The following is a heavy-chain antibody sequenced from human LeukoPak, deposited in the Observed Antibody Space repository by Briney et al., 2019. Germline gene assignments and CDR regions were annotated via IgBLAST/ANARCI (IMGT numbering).Heavy chain of an antibody. D-gene: IGHD5-18*01. CDR3: ARDRNYSPDY. V-gene: IGHV3-74*01. CDR2: INSDGTST. CDR1: GFTFGSYW. Sequence: GGSLRLPCAASGFTFGSYWMHWVRQAPGKGLVWVSRINSDGTSTSYADSVKGRFTISRDNAKNTLFLQLNSLTAEDTAVYYCARDRNYSPDYWGQGTLVTVSS. J-gene: IGHJ4*02.